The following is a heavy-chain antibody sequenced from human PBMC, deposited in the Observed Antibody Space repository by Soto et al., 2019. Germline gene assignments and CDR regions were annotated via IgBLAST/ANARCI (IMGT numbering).Heavy chain of an antibody. CDR1: GYTFTSYG. CDR2: ISAYNGNT. CDR3: ARDLRPRIYSSGPQGRFDP. Sequence: ASVKVSCKASGYTFTSYGISWVRQAPGQGLEWMGWISAYNGNTNYAQKLQGRVTMTTDTSTSTAYMELRSLRSDDTAVYYCARDLRPRIYSSGPQGRFDPWGQGTLVTVSS. J-gene: IGHJ5*02. D-gene: IGHD3-22*01. V-gene: IGHV1-18*01.